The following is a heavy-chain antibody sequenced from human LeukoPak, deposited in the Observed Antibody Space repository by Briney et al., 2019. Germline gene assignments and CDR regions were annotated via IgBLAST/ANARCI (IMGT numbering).Heavy chain of an antibody. J-gene: IGHJ5*02. CDR1: GYTFTGYY. Sequence: ASVKVSCKASGYTFTGYYMHWVRQAPGQGLEWTGWINPNSGGTNYAQKFQGRVTMTRDTSISTAYMELSRLRSDDTAVYYCARGYCSSTSCYEDWFDPWGQGTLVTVSS. CDR2: INPNSGGT. D-gene: IGHD2-2*01. CDR3: ARGYCSSTSCYEDWFDP. V-gene: IGHV1-2*02.